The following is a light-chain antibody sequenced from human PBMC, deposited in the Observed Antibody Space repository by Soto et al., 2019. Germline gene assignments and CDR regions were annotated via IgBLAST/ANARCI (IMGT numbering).Light chain of an antibody. Sequence: QAVVTQEPSLTVSPGETVTLTCGSSTGAVTSAHYPYWFQQRPGQAPRTLIYDTSNNHSRTPARFSGSLLGGKAALTLSGAQPEDEAEYYCFLSYSGARKVFGGGTQLTVL. CDR3: FLSYSGARKV. CDR2: DTS. J-gene: IGLJ2*01. CDR1: TGAVTSAHY. V-gene: IGLV7-46*01.